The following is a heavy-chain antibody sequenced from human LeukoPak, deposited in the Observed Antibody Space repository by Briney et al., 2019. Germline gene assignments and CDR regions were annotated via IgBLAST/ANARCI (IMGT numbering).Heavy chain of an antibody. CDR3: AGGRLQLWSPREYFDY. V-gene: IGHV3-7*01. J-gene: IGHJ4*02. CDR1: GFTFSSYW. CDR2: IKQDGSEK. Sequence: SGGSLRLSCAASGFTFSSYWMSWVRQAPGKGLEWVANIKQDGSEKYYVDSVKGRFTTSRDNAKNSLYLQMNSLRAEDTAVYYCAGGRLQLWSPREYFDYWGQGTLVTVSS. D-gene: IGHD5-18*01.